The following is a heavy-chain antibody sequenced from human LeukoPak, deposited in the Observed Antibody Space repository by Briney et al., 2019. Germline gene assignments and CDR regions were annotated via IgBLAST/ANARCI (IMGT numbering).Heavy chain of an antibody. CDR2: ISSSSSTI. CDR3: AKVSLNMVNDAFDI. V-gene: IGHV3-48*01. J-gene: IGHJ3*02. Sequence: PGGSLRLSCAASGFTFSSYGMSWVRQAPGKGLEWVSYISSSSSTIYYADSVKGRFTISRDNSKNTLYLQMNSLRAEDTAMYYCAKVSLNMVNDAFDIWGQGTMVSVSS. CDR1: GFTFSSYG. D-gene: IGHD4/OR15-4a*01.